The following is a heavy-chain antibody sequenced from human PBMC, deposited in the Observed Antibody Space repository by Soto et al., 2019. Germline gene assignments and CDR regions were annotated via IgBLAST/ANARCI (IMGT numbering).Heavy chain of an antibody. CDR1: GFTFSSYA. CDR3: ARGGPPDSTPTPSKDIVVVPAAMSYYYYGMDV. D-gene: IGHD2-2*01. J-gene: IGHJ6*02. V-gene: IGHV3-30-3*01. Sequence: GGSLRLSCAASGFTFSSYAMHWVRQAPGKGLEWVAVISYDGSNKYYADSVKGRFTISRDNSKNTLYLQMNSLRAEDTAVYYCARGGPPDSTPTPSKDIVVVPAAMSYYYYGMDVWGQGTTVTVSS. CDR2: ISYDGSNK.